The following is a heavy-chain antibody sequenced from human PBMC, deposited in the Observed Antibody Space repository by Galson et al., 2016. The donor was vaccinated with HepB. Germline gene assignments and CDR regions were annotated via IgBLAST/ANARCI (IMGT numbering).Heavy chain of an antibody. Sequence: SLRLSCAASGFTFSSYWMNWVRQAPGKGLEWVANIKRDGSEKYYVDSVKGRFTISRDNAKNSLYLQMNSLRAEDTAVYYCAKDQSYYGSGSDYWGQGTLVTVSS. CDR2: IKRDGSEK. CDR1: GFTFSSYW. V-gene: IGHV3-7*01. D-gene: IGHD3-10*01. CDR3: AKDQSYYGSGSDY. J-gene: IGHJ4*02.